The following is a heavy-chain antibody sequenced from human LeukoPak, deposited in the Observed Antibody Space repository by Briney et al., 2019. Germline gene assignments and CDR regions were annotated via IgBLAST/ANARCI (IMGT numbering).Heavy chain of an antibody. CDR1: GFTVSSNF. V-gene: IGHV3-53*05. Sequence: GGSLRLSCAASGFTVSSNFMSWVRQAPGKGLEWVSVIYGGGSTYYADSVKGRFTISRDNSRNTLYLQMNSLRAEDTAVYYCAKDEWYSSGWYLDYWGQGTLVTVSS. D-gene: IGHD6-19*01. CDR2: IYGGGST. J-gene: IGHJ4*02. CDR3: AKDEWYSSGWYLDY.